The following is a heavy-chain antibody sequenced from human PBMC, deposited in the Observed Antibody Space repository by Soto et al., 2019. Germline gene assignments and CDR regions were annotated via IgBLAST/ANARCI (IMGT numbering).Heavy chain of an antibody. Sequence: GGSLRLSCAASGFTFSSYGMHWVRQAPGKGLEWVAVISYDGSNKYYADSVKGRFTISRDNSKNTLYLQMNSLRAEDTAVYYCAKDGVGSSWYSAYFDYWGQGTLVTVSS. CDR1: GFTFSSYG. CDR2: ISYDGSNK. CDR3: AKDGVGSSWYSAYFDY. V-gene: IGHV3-30*18. D-gene: IGHD6-13*01. J-gene: IGHJ4*02.